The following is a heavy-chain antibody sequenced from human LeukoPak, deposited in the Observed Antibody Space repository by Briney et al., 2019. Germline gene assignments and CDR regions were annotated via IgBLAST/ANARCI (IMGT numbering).Heavy chain of an antibody. J-gene: IGHJ4*02. Sequence: SVKVSCKASGGTFSSYDISWVGQAPGQGLEWMGGIIPIFGTANYAQKFQGRVTITADESTSTAYMELSSLRSEDTAVYYCAGGPPLSSSWYTSFDYWGQETLVTASS. CDR3: AGGPPLSSSWYTSFDY. CDR2: IIPIFGTA. CDR1: GGTFSSYD. V-gene: IGHV1-69*01. D-gene: IGHD6-13*01.